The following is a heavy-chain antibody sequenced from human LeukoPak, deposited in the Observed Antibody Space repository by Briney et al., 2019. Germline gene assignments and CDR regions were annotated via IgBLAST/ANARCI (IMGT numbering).Heavy chain of an antibody. CDR1: GFTFSSYA. V-gene: IGHV3-23*01. D-gene: IGHD3-10*01. Sequence: PGGSLRLSCAASGFTFSSYAMSWVRQAPGKGLEWVSAISGSGGSTYYADSVKGRFTISRDNAKNSLYLQMNSLRAEDTAVYYCAREAYYYGSGSYGMDVWGQGTTVTVSS. CDR3: AREAYYYGSGSYGMDV. J-gene: IGHJ6*02. CDR2: ISGSGGST.